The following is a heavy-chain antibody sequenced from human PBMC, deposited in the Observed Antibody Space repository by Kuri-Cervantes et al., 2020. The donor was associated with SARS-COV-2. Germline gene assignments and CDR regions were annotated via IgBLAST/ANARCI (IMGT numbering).Heavy chain of an antibody. CDR3: ARHGGIAVAGTFDC. V-gene: IGHV4-38-2*01. CDR2: IYHSGST. J-gene: IGHJ4*02. CDR1: GYSITNGYY. D-gene: IGHD6-19*01. Sequence: GSLRLSCSVSGYSITNGYYWGWIRQPPGKGLEWIGSIYHSGSTYYNPSLKSRVTISVDTSKNQFSLKLSSVTAADTAVYYCARHGGIAVAGTFDCWGQGTLVTVSS.